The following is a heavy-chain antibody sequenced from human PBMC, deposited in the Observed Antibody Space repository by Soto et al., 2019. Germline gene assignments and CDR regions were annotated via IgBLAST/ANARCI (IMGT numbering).Heavy chain of an antibody. CDR2: IIPIFGTA. CDR1: GGTFSSYA. J-gene: IGHJ4*02. CDR3: ARAHVNYDFWSGYSSLYYFDY. V-gene: IGHV1-69*13. Sequence: SVKVSCKASGGTFSSYAISWVRQAPGQGLEWMGGIIPIFGTANYAQKFQGRVTITADESTSTAYMELSSLRSEDTAVYYCARAHVNYDFWSGYSSLYYFDYWGQGTLVTVSS. D-gene: IGHD3-3*01.